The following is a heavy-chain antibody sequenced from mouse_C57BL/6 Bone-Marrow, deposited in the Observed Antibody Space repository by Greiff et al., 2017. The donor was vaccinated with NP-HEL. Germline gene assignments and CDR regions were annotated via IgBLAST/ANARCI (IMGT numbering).Heavy chain of an antibody. J-gene: IGHJ2*01. CDR1: GFTFSDYY. V-gene: IGHV5-12*01. CDR3: VAGDY. CDR2: ISNGGGST. Sequence: EVKLMESGGGLVQPGGSLKLSCAASGFTFSDYYMYWVRQTPEKRLEWVAYISNGGGSTYYPDTVKGRFTISRDNAKNTLYLQMSRLKSEDTAMYYCVAGDYWGQGTTLTVSS.